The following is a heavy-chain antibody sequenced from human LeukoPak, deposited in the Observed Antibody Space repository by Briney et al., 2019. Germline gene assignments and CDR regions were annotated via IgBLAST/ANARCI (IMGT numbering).Heavy chain of an antibody. CDR2: ISYDGSNK. J-gene: IGHJ3*02. V-gene: IGHV3-30*04. Sequence: GGSLRLSCAASGFTFSSYALHWVRQAPGKGLEWVAVISYDGSNKYYADSVKGRFTISRDHSKNTLYLQMNSLTAEDTALYYCARDTRVVVITEEGAFDIWGQGTMVTVSS. CDR1: GFTFSSYA. CDR3: ARDTRVVVITEEGAFDI. D-gene: IGHD3-22*01.